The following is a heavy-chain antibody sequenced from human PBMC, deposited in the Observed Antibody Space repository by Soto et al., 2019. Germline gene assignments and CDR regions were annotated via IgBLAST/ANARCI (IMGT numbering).Heavy chain of an antibody. V-gene: IGHV4-30-4*02. J-gene: IGHJ4*02. Sequence: PSETLSLTCTVSGGSISSGDYYWSWIRQPPGKGLEWIGYIYYSGSTYYNPSLKSRVTISVDTSKNQFSLKMSSVTAADTAVYYCARDSIRIAAACIDYWGQGTLVTVS. CDR3: ARDSIRIAAACIDY. D-gene: IGHD6-13*01. CDR1: GGSISSGDYY. CDR2: IYYSGST.